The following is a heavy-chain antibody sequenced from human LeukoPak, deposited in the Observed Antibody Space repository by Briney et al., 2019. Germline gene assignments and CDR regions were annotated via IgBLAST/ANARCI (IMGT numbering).Heavy chain of an antibody. CDR1: GGSISSGSYY. V-gene: IGHV4-61*02. D-gene: IGHD3-10*01. CDR2: IYTSGST. Sequence: PSETLSLTCTVSGGSISSGSYYWSWIRQPAGKGLEWIGRIYTSGSTNYNPSLKSRVTISVDTSKNQFSLKLSSVTAADTAVYYCARALVRGVIITSDYYMDVWGKGTTVTISS. J-gene: IGHJ6*03. CDR3: ARALVRGVIITSDYYMDV.